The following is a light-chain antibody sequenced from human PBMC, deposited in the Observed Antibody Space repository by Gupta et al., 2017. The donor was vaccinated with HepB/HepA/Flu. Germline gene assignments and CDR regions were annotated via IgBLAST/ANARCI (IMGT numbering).Light chain of an antibody. CDR3: QSYDYSLDGSGV. V-gene: IGLV1-40*01. CDR2: GNT. CDR1: RSNIGAGYD. J-gene: IGLJ3*02. Sequence: QSVLTQPPSESGTQGPRVTISCTGSRSNIGAGYDVHWYQQLPGTVPKLLIYGNTNRPSGVPDRFSGSKSGSSASLAITGLQAEDEADYYCQSYDYSLDGSGVFGGGTKVTVL.